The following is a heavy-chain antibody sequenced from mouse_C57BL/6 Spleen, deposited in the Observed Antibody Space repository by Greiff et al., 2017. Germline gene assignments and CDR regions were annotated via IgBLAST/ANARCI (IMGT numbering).Heavy chain of an antibody. Sequence: ESGPGLVKPSQSLSLTCSVTGYSITSGYYWNWIRQFPGNKLEWMGYISYDGSNNYNPSLKNRISITRDTSKNQFFLKLNSVTTEDTATYYCARGPSSLLNWYFDVWGTGTTVTVSS. D-gene: IGHD2-1*01. J-gene: IGHJ1*03. CDR1: GYSITSGYY. CDR2: ISYDGSN. CDR3: ARGPSSLLNWYFDV. V-gene: IGHV3-6*01.